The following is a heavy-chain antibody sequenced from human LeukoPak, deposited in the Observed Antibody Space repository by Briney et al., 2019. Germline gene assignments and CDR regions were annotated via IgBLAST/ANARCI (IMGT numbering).Heavy chain of an antibody. CDR3: ARVSPYCSGGSCYLTAFDI. D-gene: IGHD2-15*01. CDR1: GGSISSGCYY. J-gene: IGHJ3*02. V-gene: IGHV4-61*02. Sequence: SETLSLTCTVSGGSISSGCYYWSWIRQPAGKGLEGSRRTYTGGSTNYNPSLKSRVTISVDTSKNQFSLKLSSVTAADTAVYYCARVSPYCSGGSCYLTAFDIWGQGKMVTVSS. CDR2: TYTGGST.